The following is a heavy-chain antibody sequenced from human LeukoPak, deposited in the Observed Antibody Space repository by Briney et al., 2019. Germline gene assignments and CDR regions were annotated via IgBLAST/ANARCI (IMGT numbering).Heavy chain of an antibody. CDR2: ISGSGVST. CDR3: ARVITGSTYGQFDY. D-gene: IGHD5-18*01. V-gene: IGHV3-23*01. CDR1: GFTFSSYA. J-gene: IGHJ4*02. Sequence: GGSLRLSCAASGFTFSSYAMNWVRQAPGKGLEWVSGISGSGVSTHYADSVKGRFTISRDNAKNTVFLQMNSLRAEDAAVYYCARVITGSTYGQFDYWGQGALATVSS.